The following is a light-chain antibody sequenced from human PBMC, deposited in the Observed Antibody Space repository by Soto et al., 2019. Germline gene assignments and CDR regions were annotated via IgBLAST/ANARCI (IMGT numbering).Light chain of an antibody. J-gene: IGLJ1*01. V-gene: IGLV2-14*03. Sequence: QSVLTQPASVSGSPGQSIAISCTGTSSDVGAYDYVSWYQQHPDRAPRLVIYEVSNRPSGVSNRFSGSKSVNTATLTFSGLQAEDEADYYCALHTTTNTRVFGTVTKVTIL. CDR3: ALHTTTNTRV. CDR2: EVS. CDR1: SSDVGAYDY.